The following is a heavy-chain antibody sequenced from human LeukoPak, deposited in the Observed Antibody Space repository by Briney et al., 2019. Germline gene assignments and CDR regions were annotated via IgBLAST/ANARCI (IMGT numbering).Heavy chain of an antibody. V-gene: IGHV3-23*01. D-gene: IGHD6-19*01. Sequence: GGSLRLSCAASGFTFSSYGMSWVRQAPGKGLEWVSAISGSGGSTYYADSVKGRFTISRDNSKNTLYLQINSLGAEDTAVYYCAKDHLPGIVVADRDYWGQGTLVTVSS. CDR3: AKDHLPGIVVADRDY. CDR2: ISGSGGST. CDR1: GFTFSSYG. J-gene: IGHJ4*02.